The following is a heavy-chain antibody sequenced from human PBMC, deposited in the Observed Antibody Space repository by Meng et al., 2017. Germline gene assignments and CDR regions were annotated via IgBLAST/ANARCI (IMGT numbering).Heavy chain of an antibody. Sequence: QIPLKESVPPLVNPTRALTLTCAFSGFSFSTSGVGVGWIRQPPGKAREWLALIYWDDDKRYSPSLKSRLTITKDTSKNQVVLTMTNMDPVDTATYYCAHRTVGYSSGWEFDYWGQGTLVTVSS. J-gene: IGHJ4*02. CDR3: AHRTVGYSSGWEFDY. CDR1: GFSFSTSGVG. CDR2: IYWDDDK. V-gene: IGHV2-5*02. D-gene: IGHD6-19*01.